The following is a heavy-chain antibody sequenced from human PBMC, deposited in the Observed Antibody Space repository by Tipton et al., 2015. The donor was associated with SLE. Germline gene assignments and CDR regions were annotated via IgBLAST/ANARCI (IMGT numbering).Heavy chain of an antibody. V-gene: IGHV3-30*14. CDR3: ARDQTYYDILTGSGGYFDY. D-gene: IGHD3-9*01. J-gene: IGHJ4*02. Sequence: LSLTCAASGFTFSSYAMHWVRQAPGKGLEWVAVVSSGGSNKYYADSVKGRFTISRDNSKNTLYLQMNSLRAEDTALYYCARDQTYYDILTGSGGYFDYWGQGTLVTVSS. CDR2: VSSGGSNK. CDR1: GFTFSSYA.